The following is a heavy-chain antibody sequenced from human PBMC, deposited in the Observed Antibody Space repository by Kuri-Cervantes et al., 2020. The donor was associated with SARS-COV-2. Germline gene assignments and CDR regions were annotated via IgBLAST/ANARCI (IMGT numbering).Heavy chain of an antibody. CDR3: AREKHLRPDSGHNWYDP. Sequence: TLSLTCTVSGGSISSGDYNWSLMRQSPGRGLEWIGYIYYSGSTYYNPPLKSRLRISLDMPKNQFSLKLTSVTAADTAVYYCAREKHLRPDSGHNWYDPWGQGTLVTVSS. CDR2: IYYSGST. J-gene: IGHJ5*02. V-gene: IGHV4-30-4*08. D-gene: IGHD4-17*01. CDR1: GGSISSGDYN.